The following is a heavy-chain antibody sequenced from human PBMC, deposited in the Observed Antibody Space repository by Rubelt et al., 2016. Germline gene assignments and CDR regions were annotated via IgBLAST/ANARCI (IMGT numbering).Heavy chain of an antibody. CDR2: VHYSGTT. CDR1: GGSISSNY. J-gene: IGHJ4*02. Sequence: QVQLQESGPGLVKPSETLSLICTVSGGSISSNYWSWIRQPPGKGLDWIGYVHYSGTTNYNPSLKSRVTISVDTSKNQFSLKVSSVTAADTAVYYCARQSGNSRFDYWGQGTLVTVSS. CDR3: ARQSGNSRFDY. V-gene: IGHV4-59*08. D-gene: IGHD3-3*01.